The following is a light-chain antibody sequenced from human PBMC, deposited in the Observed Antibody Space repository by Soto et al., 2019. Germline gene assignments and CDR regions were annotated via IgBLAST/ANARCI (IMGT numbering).Light chain of an antibody. Sequence: AIRMTQSPSSLSASTGDRVTITCRASQGMSSYLAWYQQKPGKAPKLLIYAASTLQSGVPSRFSGSGSGTDFTLTISCLQSEDFATYYCQQYYSYPPVTFGGGTKVEIK. V-gene: IGKV1-8*01. CDR1: QGMSSY. CDR2: AAS. CDR3: QQYYSYPPVT. J-gene: IGKJ4*01.